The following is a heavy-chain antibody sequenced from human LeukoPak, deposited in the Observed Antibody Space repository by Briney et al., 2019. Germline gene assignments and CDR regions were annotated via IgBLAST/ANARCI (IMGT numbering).Heavy chain of an antibody. CDR1: GLTFSIYW. V-gene: IGHV3-7*05. Sequence: GGSLRLSCAASGLTFSIYWMCWVRQAPGKGLERVANIKQDGSEKYYVDSVKGRFTISRDNANNSLYLQMNSLRAEDTAVYYCARGGDYLDFWGQGTLVTVSS. CDR2: IKQDGSEK. J-gene: IGHJ4*02. CDR3: ARGGDYLDF.